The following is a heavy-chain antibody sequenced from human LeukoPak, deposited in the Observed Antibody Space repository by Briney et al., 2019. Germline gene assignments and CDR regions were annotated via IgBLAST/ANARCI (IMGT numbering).Heavy chain of an antibody. CDR2: IYTGGST. J-gene: IGHJ5*02. D-gene: IGHD3-10*01. CDR1: DGSINTYY. Sequence: SETLSLTCTVSDGSINTYYWSWIRQPAGKGLEWIGHIYTGGSTNYNPSLKSRVTMSLDTSKNQFSLKLSSVTAADTAVYYCARDKYYGSGNYGKYNWFDPRGQGALVTVSS. CDR3: ARDKYYGSGNYGKYNWFDP. V-gene: IGHV4-4*07.